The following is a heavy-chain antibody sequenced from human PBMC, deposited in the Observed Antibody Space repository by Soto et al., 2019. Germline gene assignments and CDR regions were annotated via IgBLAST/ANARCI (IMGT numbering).Heavy chain of an antibody. Sequence: GSLRLSCAATGFTFRNYAMSWVRQAPGKGLEWVSAISTSGGDTYYADSVKGRFTISRDNSKNTLYLQMNSLTAEDTAVYHCARKLGYCSDGTCYFNYWGQGTEVTAPQ. D-gene: IGHD2-15*01. CDR3: ARKLGYCSDGTCYFNY. CDR1: GFTFRNYA. V-gene: IGHV3-23*01. J-gene: IGHJ4*02. CDR2: ISTSGGDT.